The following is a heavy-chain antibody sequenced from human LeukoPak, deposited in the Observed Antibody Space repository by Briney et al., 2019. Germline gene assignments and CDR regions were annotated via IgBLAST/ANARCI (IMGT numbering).Heavy chain of an antibody. Sequence: ASVKVSCKVSGYTLTELSMHWVRQAPGQGLEWMGGIIPIFGTANYAQKFQGRVTITADESTSTAYMELSSLRSEDTAVYYCARGPACGGDCYFFDYWGQGTLVTVSS. D-gene: IGHD2-21*02. CDR2: IIPIFGTA. CDR3: ARGPACGGDCYFFDY. CDR1: GYTLTELS. J-gene: IGHJ4*02. V-gene: IGHV1-69*13.